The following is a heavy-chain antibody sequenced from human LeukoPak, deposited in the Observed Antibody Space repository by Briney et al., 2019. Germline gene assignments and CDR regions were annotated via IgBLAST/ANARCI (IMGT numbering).Heavy chain of an antibody. J-gene: IGHJ4*02. CDR1: GGSFSGYY. D-gene: IGHD2/OR15-2a*01. CDR2: INHSGST. V-gene: IGHV4-34*01. CDR3: ARGSQETSQNIVIPDYFDY. Sequence: SETLSLTCAVYGGSFSGYYWSWIRQPPGKGLVWIGAINHSGSTNSNPSLKSRVTISVATSKTQFSLKLSSVTAADTAVYYCARGSQETSQNIVIPDYFDYWGQGTLVTVSS.